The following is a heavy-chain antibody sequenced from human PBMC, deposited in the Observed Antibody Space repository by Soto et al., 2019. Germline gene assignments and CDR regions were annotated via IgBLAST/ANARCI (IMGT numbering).Heavy chain of an antibody. D-gene: IGHD6-13*01. V-gene: IGHV3-48*02. CDR1: GFTFSSYS. CDR2: ISSSSSTI. Sequence: PGGSLRLSCAASGFTFSSYSMNWVRQAPGKGLEWVSYISSSSSTIYYADSVKGRFTISRDNAKNSLYLQMNSLRDEDTAVYYCAGDRYSSLGWGMDVWGQGTTVTVSS. J-gene: IGHJ6*02. CDR3: AGDRYSSLGWGMDV.